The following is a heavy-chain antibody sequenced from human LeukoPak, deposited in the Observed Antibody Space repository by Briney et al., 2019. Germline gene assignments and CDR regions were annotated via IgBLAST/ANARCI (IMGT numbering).Heavy chain of an antibody. D-gene: IGHD2-2*01. V-gene: IGHV3-23*01. Sequence: GGSLRLSCAVSGSIFSSYAMSWVRQAPGKGLEWVSVISGSGGLTYYADSVKGRSTISRDNSKNTLYLQMNSLRADDTAVYYCARDLRRDCSTTTCYAFDYWGQGTLVTVSS. CDR3: ARDLRRDCSTTTCYAFDY. J-gene: IGHJ4*02. CDR1: GSIFSSYA. CDR2: ISGSGGLT.